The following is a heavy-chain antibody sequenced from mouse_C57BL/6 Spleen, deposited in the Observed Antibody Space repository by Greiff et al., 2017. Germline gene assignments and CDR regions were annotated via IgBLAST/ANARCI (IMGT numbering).Heavy chain of an antibody. J-gene: IGHJ1*03. CDR2: IDPSDSYT. V-gene: IGHV1-69*01. CDR1: GYTFTSYW. CDR3: ARWGKITTVVDV. Sequence: QVQLQQPGAELVMPGASVKLSCKASGYTFTSYWMHWVKQRPGQGLEWIGEIDPSDSYTNYNQKFKGKSTLTVDKSSSTAYMQLSSLTSEDSAVYYCARWGKITTVVDVWGTGTTVTVSS. D-gene: IGHD1-1*01.